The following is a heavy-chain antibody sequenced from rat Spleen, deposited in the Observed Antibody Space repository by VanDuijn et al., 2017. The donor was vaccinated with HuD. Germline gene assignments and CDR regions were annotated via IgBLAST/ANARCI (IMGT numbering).Heavy chain of an antibody. D-gene: IGHD1-9*01. CDR2: ISYDGGST. CDR1: GFSFINYD. Sequence: EVQLVESDGGLVQPGRSLKLSCAASGFSFINYDMAWVRQAPTKGLEWVAYISYDGGSTFYRDPVKGRFTISRDNAKSTRNLQMDRLRSEVPATYYGARRHYGYTDYFDYWGQGVMVTVSS. CDR3: ARRHYGYTDYFDY. V-gene: IGHV5-29*01. J-gene: IGHJ2*01.